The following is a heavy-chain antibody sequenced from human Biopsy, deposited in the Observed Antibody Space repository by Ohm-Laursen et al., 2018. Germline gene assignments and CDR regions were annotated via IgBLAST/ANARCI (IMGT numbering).Heavy chain of an antibody. CDR2: NIPILETG. CDR3: ATKLTGYFHH. CDR1: GGTFSNYG. D-gene: IGHD3-9*01. J-gene: IGHJ1*01. Sequence: ASVKVSCKAPGGTFSNYGVNWVRQAPDKALECLGGNIPILETGNYAQKFQDRVTVAADTSTSTATMELRSLRSDDTAVYYCATKLTGYFHHWGQGTLVIVSS. V-gene: IGHV1-69*06.